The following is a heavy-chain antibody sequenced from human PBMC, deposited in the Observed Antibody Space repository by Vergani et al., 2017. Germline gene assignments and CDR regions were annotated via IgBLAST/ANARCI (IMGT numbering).Heavy chain of an antibody. CDR2: IYYSGST. CDR1: GGSISSSSYY. D-gene: IGHD2-21*02. J-gene: IGHJ4*02. CDR3: ARDGGDYNARGDQYYFDY. Sequence: QLQLQESGPGLVKPSETLSLTCTVSGGSISSSSYYWGWIRKPPGKGLEWIGSIYYSGSTYYNPSLKSRVTISVDTSKNQFSLKLSSVTAADTAVYYCARDGGDYNARGDQYYFDYWGQGALVTVSS. V-gene: IGHV4-39*07.